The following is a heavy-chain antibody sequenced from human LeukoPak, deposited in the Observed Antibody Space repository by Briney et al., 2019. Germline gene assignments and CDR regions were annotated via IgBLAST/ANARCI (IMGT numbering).Heavy chain of an antibody. CDR1: GFTFSSYA. J-gene: IGHJ4*02. CDR3: AKLLWFGELFPFDY. CDR2: ISGSGDTT. D-gene: IGHD3-10*01. V-gene: IGHV3-23*01. Sequence: GGSLRLSCAASGFTFSSYAMNWVRQAPGKGLEWVSGISGSGDTTYYADSVKGRFTISRDNSKNTLYLQMNSLRAEDTALYYCAKLLWFGELFPFDYWGQGTLVTVSS.